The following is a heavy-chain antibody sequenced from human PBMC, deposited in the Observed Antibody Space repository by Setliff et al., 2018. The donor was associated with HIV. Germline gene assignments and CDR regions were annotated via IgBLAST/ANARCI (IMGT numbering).Heavy chain of an antibody. D-gene: IGHD6-19*01. V-gene: IGHV4-4*09. CDR1: GGSIDSYS. J-gene: IGHJ4*02. CDR3: ARDYSGWYYFDC. CDR2: IYTSGST. Sequence: PSETLSLTCTVSGGSIDSYSWNWIRQPPGKGLEWIGYIYTSGSTNYNPSLKSRITISVDTSKDQFSLKLGSVTAADTAVYYCARDYSGWYYFDCWGQGTLVTVSS.